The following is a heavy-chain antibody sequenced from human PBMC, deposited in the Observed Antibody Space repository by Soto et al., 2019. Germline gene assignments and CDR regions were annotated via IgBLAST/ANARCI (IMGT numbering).Heavy chain of an antibody. V-gene: IGHV3-21*06. D-gene: IGHD2-8*02. J-gene: IGHJ6*02. CDR1: GFTSSDNS. CDR2: ISSTSTYI. Sequence: GGSLRLSCAASGFTSSDNSMKSVRQAPVKGLEWVSSISSTSTYIFYADSTRGRFAVSRDNSRNTLYLQMNSLRVEDTAVYYCARIDCTGNNCRPYAYYGLGVWGQGTTVTVSS. CDR3: ARIDCTGNNCRPYAYYGLGV.